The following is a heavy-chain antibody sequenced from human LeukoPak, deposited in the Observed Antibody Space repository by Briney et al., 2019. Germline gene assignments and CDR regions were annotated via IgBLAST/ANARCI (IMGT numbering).Heavy chain of an antibody. Sequence: PGGSLRLSCAASGFTFSSYGMHWVRQAPDKGLEWVAVISYDGSNKYYADSVKGRFTISRDNSKNTLYLQMNSLRAEDTAVYYCAKDRSGYGDAFDIWGQGTMVTVSS. D-gene: IGHD3-10*01. V-gene: IGHV3-30*18. CDR3: AKDRSGYGDAFDI. CDR1: GFTFSSYG. CDR2: ISYDGSNK. J-gene: IGHJ3*02.